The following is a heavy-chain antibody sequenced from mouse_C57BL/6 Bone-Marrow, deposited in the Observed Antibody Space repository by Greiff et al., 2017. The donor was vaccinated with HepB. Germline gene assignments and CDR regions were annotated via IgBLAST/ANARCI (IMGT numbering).Heavy chain of an antibody. Sequence: VQLQQSGAELARPGASVKLSCKASGYTFTSYGISWVKQSTGQGLEWIGEIYPRSGNTYYNEKFKGKATLTADKSSSTAYMELRSLTSEYSAVYFCARWGPYYYGSSCDYFDYWGQGTTLTVSS. D-gene: IGHD1-1*01. CDR2: IYPRSGNT. V-gene: IGHV1-81*01. J-gene: IGHJ2*01. CDR1: GYTFTSYG. CDR3: ARWGPYYYGSSCDYFDY.